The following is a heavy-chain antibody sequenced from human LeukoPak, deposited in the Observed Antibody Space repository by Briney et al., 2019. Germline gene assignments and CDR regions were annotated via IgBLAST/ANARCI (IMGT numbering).Heavy chain of an antibody. CDR1: GFTFSDHY. CDR2: IRNKANSYTT. Sequence: GGSLRLSCAASGFTFSDHYMDWVRKAPGKGLEWVGSIRNKANSYTTEYAASVKGRFTISRDDSKNSLFLQMNSLKTEDTAVYYCARVRYCSGGSCYVPVDYWGQGTLVTVSS. D-gene: IGHD2-15*01. J-gene: IGHJ4*02. V-gene: IGHV3-72*01. CDR3: ARVRYCSGGSCYVPVDY.